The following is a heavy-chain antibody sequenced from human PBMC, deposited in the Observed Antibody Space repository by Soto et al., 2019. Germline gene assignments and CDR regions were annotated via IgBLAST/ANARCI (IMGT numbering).Heavy chain of an antibody. D-gene: IGHD6-13*01. J-gene: IGHJ5*02. CDR3: ARARYSSSVLNWFDP. CDR1: GFTFRSFG. V-gene: IGHV3-33*01. Sequence: QVQLVESGGGVVQPGRSLRLSCEASGFTFRSFGMHWVRQAPGKGLEWVAIIWYDGSNKYYADSVKGRFTISRDNSKNTLYLPMNSLRVQDTAVYYCARARYSSSVLNWFDPWGKGTLVTVSA. CDR2: IWYDGSNK.